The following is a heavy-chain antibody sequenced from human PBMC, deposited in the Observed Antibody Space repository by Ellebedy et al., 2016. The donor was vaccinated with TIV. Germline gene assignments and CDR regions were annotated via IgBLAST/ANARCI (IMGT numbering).Heavy chain of an antibody. J-gene: IGHJ6*02. CDR1: GFSFGSFD. CDR2: VTTAGDT. CDR3: AKRGPGDYYGMDV. D-gene: IGHD4-17*01. V-gene: IGHV3-13*01. Sequence: GESLKISCAGSGFSFGSFDIHWVRQVVGKGLEWISSVTTAGDTYYRGSVKGRFTISRDNAKNSLYLQMDSLRDEDTAVYYCAKRGPGDYYGMDVWGQGTTVTVSS.